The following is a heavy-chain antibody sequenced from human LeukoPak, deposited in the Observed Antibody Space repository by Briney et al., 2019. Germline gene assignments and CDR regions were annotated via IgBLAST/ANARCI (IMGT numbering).Heavy chain of an antibody. J-gene: IGHJ6*02. D-gene: IGHD2-15*01. CDR1: GFTFSSYG. V-gene: IGHV3-33*03. CDR3: VKDLGSAITSALALDV. Sequence: GGSLRLSCAASGFTFSSYGMHWVRQAPGKGLEWVAVIWYDGSNKYYADSVKGRFTISRDNRKNLLHLQMDSLRPDDSAVYYCVKDLGSAITSALALDVWGQGTTVTVSS. CDR2: IWYDGSNK.